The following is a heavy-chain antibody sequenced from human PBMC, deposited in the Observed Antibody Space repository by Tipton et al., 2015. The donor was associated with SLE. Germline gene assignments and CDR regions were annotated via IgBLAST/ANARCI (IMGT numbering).Heavy chain of an antibody. J-gene: IGHJ6*02. Sequence: TLSLTCTVSGGSISSDDYYWTWIRQHPRKGLEWIGYTFYSRGTYYNPPHQSRVTISIDTSRDQFSLRLSSVTAADTGTYYCARGHLWQDYYSGMDVWGQGTTVTVSS. V-gene: IGHV4-31*03. CDR3: ARGHLWQDYYSGMDV. CDR2: TFYSRGT. CDR1: GGSISSDDYY. D-gene: IGHD3-16*01.